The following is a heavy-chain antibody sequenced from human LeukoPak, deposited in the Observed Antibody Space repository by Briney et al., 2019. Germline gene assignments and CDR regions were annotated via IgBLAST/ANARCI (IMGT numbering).Heavy chain of an antibody. D-gene: IGHD3-22*01. CDR2: IKQDGSEK. J-gene: IGHJ4*02. CDR1: GFTFSSYS. V-gene: IGHV3-7*01. Sequence: GGSLRLSCAASGFTFSSYSMSWVRQAPGKGLEWVANIKQDGSEKYYVDSVKGRFTISRDNAKNSLYLQMNSLRAEDTAVYYCAREVVYYDSSGYLDIWGQGTLVTVSS. CDR3: AREVVYYDSSGYLDI.